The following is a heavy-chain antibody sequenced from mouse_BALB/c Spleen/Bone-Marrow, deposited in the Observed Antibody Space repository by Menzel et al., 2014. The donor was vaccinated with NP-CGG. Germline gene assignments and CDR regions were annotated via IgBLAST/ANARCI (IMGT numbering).Heavy chain of an antibody. CDR1: GFAFSSYD. Sequence: EVMLVESGGGLVKPGGSLKLSCAASGFAFSSYDMSWVRRTPEKRLEWVAYISSGGGSTYYPDTVKGRFTISRDNAKNTLYLQMSSLKSEDTAMYYCARRLRYYFDYWGQGTTLTVSS. CDR2: ISSGGGST. J-gene: IGHJ2*01. CDR3: ARRLRYYFDY. V-gene: IGHV5-12-1*01. D-gene: IGHD1-1*01.